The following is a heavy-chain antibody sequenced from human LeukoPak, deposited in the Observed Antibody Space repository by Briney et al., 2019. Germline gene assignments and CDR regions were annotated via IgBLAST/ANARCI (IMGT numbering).Heavy chain of an antibody. CDR2: ISGSGGNT. J-gene: IGHJ4*02. Sequence: PGGSLRLSCAASGFTFSTYAVSWVRQAPGKGLEWVSLISGSGGNTYYADSVKGRFTISRDNSKNTLYLQMDSLRAEDTAIYYCAKKVSSSGGPYYSDYWGQGTLVPVSS. CDR3: AKKVSSSGGPYYSDY. CDR1: GFTFSTYA. D-gene: IGHD6-19*01. V-gene: IGHV3-23*01.